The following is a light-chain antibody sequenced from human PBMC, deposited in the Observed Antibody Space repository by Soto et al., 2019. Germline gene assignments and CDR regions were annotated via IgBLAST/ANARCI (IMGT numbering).Light chain of an antibody. J-gene: IGKJ3*01. Sequence: EFVLTQSPGTLSLSPGERATLSCRAGQSVSSNYLAWYQQKPGQAPRLLIYGASSRATGIPDRFSGSGSGRDFTLTISRLEPKDFAVYYCQQYGSSPLFTFGPGTKVDIK. V-gene: IGKV3-20*01. CDR2: GAS. CDR3: QQYGSSPLFT. CDR1: QSVSSNY.